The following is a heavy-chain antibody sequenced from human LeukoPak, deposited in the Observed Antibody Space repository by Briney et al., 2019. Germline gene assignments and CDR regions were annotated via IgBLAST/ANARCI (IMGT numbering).Heavy chain of an antibody. D-gene: IGHD2-2*02. Sequence: SVKVSCKASGGTFSSYTISWVRQAPGQGLEWMGRIIPILGIANYAQKFQGRVTITADKSTSTAYMELSSLRSEDTDVYYCAINIPPAHCSSTSCYTGDYWGQGTLVTVSS. CDR2: IIPILGIA. CDR1: GGTFSSYT. J-gene: IGHJ4*02. CDR3: AINIPPAHCSSTSCYTGDY. V-gene: IGHV1-69*02.